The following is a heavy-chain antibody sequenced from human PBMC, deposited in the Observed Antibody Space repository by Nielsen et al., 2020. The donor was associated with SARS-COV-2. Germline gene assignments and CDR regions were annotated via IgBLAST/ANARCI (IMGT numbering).Heavy chain of an antibody. Sequence: GESLKISCAASGFTFSSYSMNWVRQAPGKGLEWVSYISSSSSTIYYADSVKGRFTISRDNARNSLYLQMNSLRAEDTAVYYCARGTYYDYVWGSYRYTYYYGMDVWGQGTTVTVSS. J-gene: IGHJ6*02. CDR2: ISSSSSTI. D-gene: IGHD3-16*02. CDR1: GFTFSSYS. CDR3: ARGTYYDYVWGSYRYTYYYGMDV. V-gene: IGHV3-48*04.